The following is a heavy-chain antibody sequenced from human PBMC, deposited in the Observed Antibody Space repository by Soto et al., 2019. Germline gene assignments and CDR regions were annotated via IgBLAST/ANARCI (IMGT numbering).Heavy chain of an antibody. Sequence: QVQLVQSGAEVKKPGASVKVSCKASGYTFTSYGISWVRQAPGQGLEWMGWISAYNGNTNYAQKRQGRVTMTTDTSTSTAYRELRSLRSDDTAVYYCARDAGLMTTVTTGGMDVWGQGTTVTVSS. V-gene: IGHV1-18*01. CDR1: GYTFTSYG. CDR2: ISAYNGNT. D-gene: IGHD4-17*01. J-gene: IGHJ6*02. CDR3: ARDAGLMTTVTTGGMDV.